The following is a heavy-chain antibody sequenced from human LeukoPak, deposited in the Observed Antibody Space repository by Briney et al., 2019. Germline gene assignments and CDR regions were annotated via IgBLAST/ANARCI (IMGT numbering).Heavy chain of an antibody. CDR1: GFTFSSYS. Sequence: PGGSLRLSCAASGFTFSSYSMNRVRQAPGKGLEWVSSISSSSNYIYYADSVKGRFTISRDNAKNSLYLQMNSLRAEDTAVYYCAREIAVEPTFDYWGQGTLVTLSS. D-gene: IGHD6-19*01. CDR2: ISSSSNYI. V-gene: IGHV3-21*01. CDR3: AREIAVEPTFDY. J-gene: IGHJ4*02.